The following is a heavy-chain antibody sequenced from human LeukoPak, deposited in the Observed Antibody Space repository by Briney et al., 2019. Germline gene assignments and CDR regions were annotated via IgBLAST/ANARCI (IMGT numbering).Heavy chain of an antibody. CDR1: GFTCSSAW. CDR2: IKSKADGGTA. CDR3: TTVDWWLPYH. V-gene: IGHV3-15*01. J-gene: IGHJ5*02. Sequence: PGGSLRLSCAAPGFTCSSAWMSWVRQAPGKGLEWSGPIKSKADGGTADYAAPVAGRFTISRDDSKNTLYLQMHSLKTEDTAVYYRTTVDWWLPYHWGQGTLVTVSS. D-gene: IGHD3/OR15-3a*01.